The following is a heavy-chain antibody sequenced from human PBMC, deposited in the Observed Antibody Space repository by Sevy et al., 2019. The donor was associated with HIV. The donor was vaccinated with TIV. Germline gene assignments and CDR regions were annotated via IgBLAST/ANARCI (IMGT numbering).Heavy chain of an antibody. CDR1: GYTFTDYH. D-gene: IGHD3-10*01. V-gene: IGHV1-2*02. J-gene: IGHJ4*02. Sequence: ASVKVSCKASGYTFTDYHIHWVRQAPGQGLEWMGWINPNSGGTNFAKMLQGRVTMTRDTSISTAYMELSRLRSDDTAVYYSARVAHGVPLWPRFGYWGQGTLVTFSS. CDR3: ARVAHGVPLWPRFGY. CDR2: INPNSGGT.